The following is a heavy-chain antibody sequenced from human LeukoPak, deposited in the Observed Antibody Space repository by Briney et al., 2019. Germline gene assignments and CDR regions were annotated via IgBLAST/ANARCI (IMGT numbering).Heavy chain of an antibody. V-gene: IGHV3-21*01. CDR2: ISSSSGYI. D-gene: IGHD4-11*01. CDR1: GFTFSSYS. CDR3: ASSRTTVTSDAFDI. Sequence: GGSLRLSCAASGFTFSSYSMNWVRQAPGKGLEWVSSISSSSGYIYYADSVKGRFTISRDNAKNSLYLQMNSLRAEDTAVYYCASSRTTVTSDAFDIWGQGTMVTVSS. J-gene: IGHJ3*02.